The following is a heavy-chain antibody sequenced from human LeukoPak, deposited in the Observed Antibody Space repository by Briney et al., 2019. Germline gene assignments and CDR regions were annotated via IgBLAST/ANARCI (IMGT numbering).Heavy chain of an antibody. Sequence: GGSLRLSCAASGFTFNSYWMHWVRQAPGKGLVRVSRINTDGSLTNYADSVKGRFTFSRDDAKNTLYLEMNSLRAEDTAVYYCARIKGGATGIDYWGQGTLVTVSS. CDR1: GFTFNSYW. CDR3: ARIKGGATGIDY. D-gene: IGHD1-26*01. CDR2: INTDGSLT. J-gene: IGHJ4*02. V-gene: IGHV3-74*01.